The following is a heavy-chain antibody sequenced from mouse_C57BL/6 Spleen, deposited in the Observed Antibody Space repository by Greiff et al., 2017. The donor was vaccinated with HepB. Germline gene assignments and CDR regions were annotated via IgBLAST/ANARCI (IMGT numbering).Heavy chain of an antibody. D-gene: IGHD1-1*01. V-gene: IGHV1-69*01. CDR1: GYTFTSYW. CDR3: ARGITTEGMDY. CDR2: IDPSDSYT. Sequence: QVQLQQPGAELVMPGASVKLSCKASGYTFTSYWMHWVKQRPGQGLEWIGEIDPSDSYTNYNQKFKGKSTLTVDKSSSTAYMQLSSLTSEDSAVYYCARGITTEGMDYWGQGTSVTVSS. J-gene: IGHJ4*01.